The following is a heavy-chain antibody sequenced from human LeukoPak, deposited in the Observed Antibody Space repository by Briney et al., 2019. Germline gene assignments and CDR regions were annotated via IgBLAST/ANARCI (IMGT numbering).Heavy chain of an antibody. V-gene: IGHV3-53*01. CDR1: GLTVSSNY. J-gene: IGHJ4*02. Sequence: GGSLTLSCAASGLTVSSNYMSWVRQAPGKGLEWVSVIYSGGSTYYADAVKGRFTISRDNSKNTLYLQMNSLRAEDTAVYYCAREGSSGYYPMRGYYFDYWGQGTLVTVSS. D-gene: IGHD3-22*01. CDR2: IYSGGST. CDR3: AREGSSGYYPMRGYYFDY.